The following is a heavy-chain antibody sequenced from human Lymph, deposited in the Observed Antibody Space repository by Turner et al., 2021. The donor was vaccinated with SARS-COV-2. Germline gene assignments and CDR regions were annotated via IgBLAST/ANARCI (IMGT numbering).Heavy chain of an antibody. V-gene: IGHV1-2*02. J-gene: IGHJ4*02. CDR3: ARSRDLQSMVRGVDPFDY. Sequence: QVQLVQSGAEVKKPGASVKVSCKASGYTFTGYYIHWVRQAPGQGLEWMGWINPSSGGRNGAQKLQGRVTMTRDTSISTAYMELSRLRSDDTAEYYCARSRDLQSMVRGVDPFDYWGQGTLVTVSS. CDR2: INPSSGGR. CDR1: GYTFTGYY. D-gene: IGHD3-10*01.